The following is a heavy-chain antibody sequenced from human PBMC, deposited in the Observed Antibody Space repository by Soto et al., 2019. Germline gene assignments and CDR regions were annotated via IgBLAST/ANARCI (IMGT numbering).Heavy chain of an antibody. CDR2: INHRGST. CDR1: GGSFSGYY. Sequence: SETLSLTCAVYGGSFSGYYWSWIRQPPGKGLEWIGEINHRGSTNYNPSLKSRVTISVDTSKNQFSLKLSSVTAADTAVYYCAREQWLVRWFDPWGQGTLVTVSS. V-gene: IGHV4-34*01. J-gene: IGHJ5*02. CDR3: AREQWLVRWFDP. D-gene: IGHD6-19*01.